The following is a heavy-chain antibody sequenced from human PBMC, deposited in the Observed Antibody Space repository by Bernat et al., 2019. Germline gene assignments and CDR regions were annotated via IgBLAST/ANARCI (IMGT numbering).Heavy chain of an antibody. CDR3: AKDRWLVLGIHDAFDI. J-gene: IGHJ3*02. CDR2: ISGSGGST. D-gene: IGHD6-19*01. Sequence: EVQLLESGGGLVQPGGSLRLSCAASGFTFSSYAMSWVRQAPGKGLEWVSAISGSGGSTYYADSVKGRFTISRDNSKNTLYLQMNSLRAEDTAVYYCAKDRWLVLGIHDAFDIWGQGTMVTVSS. V-gene: IGHV3-23*01. CDR1: GFTFSSYA.